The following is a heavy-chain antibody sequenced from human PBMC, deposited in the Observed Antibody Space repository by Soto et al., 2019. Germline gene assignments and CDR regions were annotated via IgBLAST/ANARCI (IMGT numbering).Heavy chain of an antibody. V-gene: IGHV3-23*01. CDR1: GFTFSSYA. D-gene: IGHD3-10*01. CDR2: ISGSGGRT. Sequence: EVQLLESGGGLVQPGGSLRLSCAVSGFTFSSYAMRWVRQGPGKGLEWVSGISGSGGRTYYADSAKGRFTISRENSKNTVYLQLNSLRAEDTAVYYCAKGTDYYGLGNPDYWGQGTLVSVSS. J-gene: IGHJ4*02. CDR3: AKGTDYYGLGNPDY.